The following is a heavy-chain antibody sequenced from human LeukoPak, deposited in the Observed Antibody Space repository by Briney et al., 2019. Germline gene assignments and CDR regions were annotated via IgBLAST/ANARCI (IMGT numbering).Heavy chain of an antibody. V-gene: IGHV3-23*01. CDR2: ISGSGGST. CDR3: ARDQVAVAGIIDY. D-gene: IGHD6-19*01. CDR1: GFTFSSYA. J-gene: IGHJ4*02. Sequence: GGSLRLSCVASGFTFSSYAMSWVRQAPGKGLEWVSAISGSGGSTYYADSVKGRFTISRDNAKNSLYLQMNSLRAEDTAVYYCARDQVAVAGIIDYWGQGTLATVSS.